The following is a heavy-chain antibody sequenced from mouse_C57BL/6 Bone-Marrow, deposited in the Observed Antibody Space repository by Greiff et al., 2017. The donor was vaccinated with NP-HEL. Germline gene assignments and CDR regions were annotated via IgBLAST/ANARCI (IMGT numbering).Heavy chain of an antibody. Sequence: VQLQESGAELARPGASVKLSCKASGYTFTSYGISWVKQRTGQGLEWIGEIYPRSGNTYYNEKFKGKATLTADKSSSTAYMELRSLTSEDSAVYFCARGDYSRFAYWGQGTLVTVSA. CDR3: ARGDYSRFAY. J-gene: IGHJ3*01. CDR2: IYPRSGNT. D-gene: IGHD2-12*01. CDR1: GYTFTSYG. V-gene: IGHV1-81*01.